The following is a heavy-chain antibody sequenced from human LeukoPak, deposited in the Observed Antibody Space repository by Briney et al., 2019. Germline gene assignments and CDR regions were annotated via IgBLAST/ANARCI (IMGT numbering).Heavy chain of an antibody. V-gene: IGHV4-59*01. D-gene: IGHD6-13*01. Sequence: SETLSLTCTVSGGSISSYYWSWIRQPPGKGLEWIGYIYCSGSTNYNPSLKSRVTISVDTSKNQFSLKLSSVTAAGTAVYYCARVGAAADAFDIWGQGTMVTVSS. CDR2: IYCSGST. CDR3: ARVGAAADAFDI. CDR1: GGSISSYY. J-gene: IGHJ3*02.